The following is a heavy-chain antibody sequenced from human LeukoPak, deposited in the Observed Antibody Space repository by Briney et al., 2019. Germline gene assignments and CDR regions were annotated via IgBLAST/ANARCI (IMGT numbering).Heavy chain of an antibody. Sequence: SSVKVSCKASGGTFSSYAISWVRQAPGQGLEWMGRIIPILGIANYAQKFQGRVTITADKSTSTAYMELSSLRSEDTAVHYCARDLRLPQGRNAFDIWGQGTMVTVSS. J-gene: IGHJ3*02. CDR2: IIPILGIA. V-gene: IGHV1-69*04. CDR3: ARDLRLPQGRNAFDI. D-gene: IGHD2-21*02. CDR1: GGTFSSYA.